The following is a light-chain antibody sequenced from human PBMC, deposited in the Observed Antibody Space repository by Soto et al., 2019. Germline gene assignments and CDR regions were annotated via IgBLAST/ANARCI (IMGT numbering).Light chain of an antibody. J-gene: IGKJ5*01. CDR3: QQANSFPDT. V-gene: IGKV1D-12*01. Sequence: DIRMTQWPSAVCAAVGDRVTITCRATQDISNWLAWYQQKPGKAPNPLIYSVSTLQSGVPSRFSGSGSGTDFTLTIRRLQPEDFATYFCQQANSFPDTFGQGTRLEIK. CDR2: SVS. CDR1: QDISNW.